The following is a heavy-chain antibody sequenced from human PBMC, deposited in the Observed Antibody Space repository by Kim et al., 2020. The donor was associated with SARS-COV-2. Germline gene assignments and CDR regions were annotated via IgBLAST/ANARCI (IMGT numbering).Heavy chain of an antibody. CDR2: ISYDGSNK. Sequence: GGSLRLSCAASGFTFSSYAMHWVRQAPGKGLEWVAVISYDGSNKYYADSVKGRFTISRDNSKNTLYLQMNSLRAEDTAVYYCADLRFSGWTDYWGQGTLVTVSS. CDR1: GFTFSSYA. J-gene: IGHJ4*02. V-gene: IGHV3-30*04. D-gene: IGHD6-19*01. CDR3: ADLRFSGWTDY.